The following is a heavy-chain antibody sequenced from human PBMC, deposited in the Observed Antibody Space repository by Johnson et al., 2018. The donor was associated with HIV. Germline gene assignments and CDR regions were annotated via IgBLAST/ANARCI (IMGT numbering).Heavy chain of an antibody. D-gene: IGHD3-10*01. J-gene: IGHJ3*02. CDR3: TTDRGAVTLVPQRPRYAFDI. Sequence: QVQLMESGGGVVQPGRSLRLSCAASGFTFNTYAMYWVRQAPGKGLEWVAIISYDGGNKYCADSVKGRFIISRDNARNTLYLQMDSLKTEDTAVYYCTTDRGAVTLVPQRPRYAFDIWGQGTMVTVSS. V-gene: IGHV3-30*04. CDR1: GFTFNTYA. CDR2: ISYDGGNK.